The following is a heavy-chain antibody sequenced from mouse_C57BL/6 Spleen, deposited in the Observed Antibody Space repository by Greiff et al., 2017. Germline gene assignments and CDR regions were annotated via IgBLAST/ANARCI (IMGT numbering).Heavy chain of an antibody. CDR3: ASNDGSSSHWYFDV. D-gene: IGHD1-1*01. CDR1: GYSITSGYY. J-gene: IGHJ1*03. Sequence: EVKLVESGPGLVKPSQSLSLTCSVTGYSITSGYYWNWIRQFPGNKLEWMGYISYDGSNNYNPSLKNQISITSDTSNNQFFLKLNSVTTEDTATYYCASNDGSSSHWYFDVWGTGTTVTVSS. CDR2: ISYDGSN. V-gene: IGHV3-6*01.